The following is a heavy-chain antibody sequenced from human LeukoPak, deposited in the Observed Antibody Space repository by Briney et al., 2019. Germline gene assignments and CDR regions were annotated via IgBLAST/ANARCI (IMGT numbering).Heavy chain of an antibody. CDR3: ARGGSPADFQH. V-gene: IGHV3-30*02. Sequence: GGSLRLSCAASGFTFSNYGMHWVRQAPGKGLEWVAFTRFDGTKKYYADSVKGRFTISRDNSKNTLYLQMNSLRVEDTAVYYCARGGSPADFQHWGQGTLVTVSS. D-gene: IGHD1-26*01. CDR1: GFTFSNYG. J-gene: IGHJ1*01. CDR2: TRFDGTKK.